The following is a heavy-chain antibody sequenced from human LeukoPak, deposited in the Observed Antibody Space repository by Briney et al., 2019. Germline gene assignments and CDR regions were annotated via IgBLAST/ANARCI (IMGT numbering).Heavy chain of an antibody. CDR2: IYYSGST. V-gene: IGHV4-39*07. CDR1: GGSISSSSYY. Sequence: SETLSLTCTVSGGSISSSSYYWGWIRQPPGKGLEWIGSIYYSGSTYYNPSLKSRVTISVDTSKNQFSLKLSSVTAADTAVYYCARDGITVVTPGGYWGQGILVTVSS. J-gene: IGHJ4*02. D-gene: IGHD4-23*01. CDR3: ARDGITVVTPGGY.